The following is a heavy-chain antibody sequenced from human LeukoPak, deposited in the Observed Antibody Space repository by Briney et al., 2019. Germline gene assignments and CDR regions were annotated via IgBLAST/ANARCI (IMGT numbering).Heavy chain of an antibody. V-gene: IGHV3-30-3*01. J-gene: IGHJ4*02. CDR1: GFTFSSYA. CDR3: ARDGDYDWNYRSGFDY. Sequence: GRSLRLSCAASGFTFSSYAMHWVRQAPGKGLEWVAVISYDGSNKYYADSVKGRFTISRDNSKNTLYLQMNSLRVEDTAVYYCARDGDYDWNYRSGFDYWGQGTLVTVSS. D-gene: IGHD1-7*01. CDR2: ISYDGSNK.